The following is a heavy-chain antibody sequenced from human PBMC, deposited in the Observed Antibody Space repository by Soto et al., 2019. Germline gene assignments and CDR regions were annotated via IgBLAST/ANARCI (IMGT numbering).Heavy chain of an antibody. Sequence: QVQRQESGPGLVKPSQTLSLTCTVSGGSISSGGYYWSWIRQHPRKGLEWIGYIYYSGRTYYNPSLKSRFTISVDTSKNQFALKLSSVTAADTAVYYCARAERYCSSTSCYPPGGDFDLWGRGTLVTVSS. D-gene: IGHD2-2*01. J-gene: IGHJ2*01. CDR1: GGSISSGGYY. V-gene: IGHV4-31*03. CDR3: ARAERYCSSTSCYPPGGDFDL. CDR2: IYYSGRT.